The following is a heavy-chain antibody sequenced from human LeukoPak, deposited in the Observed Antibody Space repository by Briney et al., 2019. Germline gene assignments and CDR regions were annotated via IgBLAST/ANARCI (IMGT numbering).Heavy chain of an antibody. Sequence: SETLSLTCAVYGGSFQSFYWTWVRQFPGRGLEWIGEIDHIGRTKYNPSLKSRVTISVDKSKNQFSLKLTSATAADTAVYYCACSWSNDAFDIWGQGTMVTVSS. CDR1: GGSFQSFY. CDR3: ACSWSNDAFDI. V-gene: IGHV4-34*01. J-gene: IGHJ3*02. D-gene: IGHD2-15*01. CDR2: IDHIGRT.